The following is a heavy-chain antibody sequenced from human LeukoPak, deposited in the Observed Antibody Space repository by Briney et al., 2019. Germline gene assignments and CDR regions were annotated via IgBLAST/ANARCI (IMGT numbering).Heavy chain of an antibody. V-gene: IGHV4-34*01. CDR3: ARQYYDFWSNPTYAFDI. D-gene: IGHD3-3*01. CDR1: GGSFSGYY. J-gene: IGHJ3*02. Sequence: SETLSLTCAVYGGSFSGYYWSWIRQPPGKGLEWIGEINHSGSTNYNPSLKSRVTISVDTSKNQFSLKLSSVTAADTAVYYCARQYYDFWSNPTYAFDIWGQGTMVTVSS. CDR2: INHSGST.